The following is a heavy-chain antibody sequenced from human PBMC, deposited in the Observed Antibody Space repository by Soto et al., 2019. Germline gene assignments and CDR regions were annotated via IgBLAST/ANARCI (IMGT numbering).Heavy chain of an antibody. CDR1: GFTFSNYD. Sequence: RLSCAASGFTFSNYDMHRVSQVTGKGLEWVSGITTAGDTYYADSVKGRFTISRDDSKNTLYLQMNSLRAEDTAVYYCARDSSWTLDYWGQGALVTVSS. J-gene: IGHJ4*02. CDR2: ITTAGDT. V-gene: IGHV3-13*01. CDR3: ARDSSWTLDY. D-gene: IGHD3-3*01.